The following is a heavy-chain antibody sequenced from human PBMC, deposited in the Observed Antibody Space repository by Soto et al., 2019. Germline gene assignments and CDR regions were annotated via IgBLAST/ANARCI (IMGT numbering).Heavy chain of an antibody. CDR3: ASFPPTGFDAFDI. Sequence: ASVKVSCKASGYTFTSYDINWVRQATGQGLEWMGWMNPNSGNTGYAQKFQGRVTMTRNTSISTAYMELSSLRSEDTAVYYCASFPPTGFDAFDIWGQGTMVTVSS. D-gene: IGHD1-1*01. CDR2: MNPNSGNT. CDR1: GYTFTSYD. J-gene: IGHJ3*02. V-gene: IGHV1-8*01.